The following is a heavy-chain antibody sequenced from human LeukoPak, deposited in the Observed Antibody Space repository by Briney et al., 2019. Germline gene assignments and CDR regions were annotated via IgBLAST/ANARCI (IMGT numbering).Heavy chain of an antibody. V-gene: IGHV5-51*01. CDR1: GYRFTTYW. J-gene: IGHJ5*02. CDR3: ARREDCGGDGYSMLVDPSRNWVAP. Sequence: GESLLISCQASGYRFTTYWIAWVRPLPGKGLEWMGKIYPGDSSARYSPSLQGQVTMSADKSINSAYLQWPSLKASDTAIYYCARREDCGGDGYSMLVDPSRNWVAPWGQGTLVIVSS. D-gene: IGHD2-21*02. CDR2: IYPGDSSA.